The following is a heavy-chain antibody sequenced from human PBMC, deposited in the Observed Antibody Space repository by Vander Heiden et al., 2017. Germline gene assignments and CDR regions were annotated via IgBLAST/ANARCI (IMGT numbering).Heavy chain of an antibody. CDR2: ISGSGGST. V-gene: IGHV3-23*01. CDR1: GFTFRSYA. Sequence: EVQLLESGGGLVQPGGSLRLSCAASGFTFRSYAMSWVRQAPGKGLEWVSAISGSGGSTYYADSVKGRFTISRDNSKNTLYLQMNSLRAEDTAVYYCAKPMVRGVIPNQFDYWGQGTLVTVSS. CDR3: AKPMVRGVIPNQFDY. J-gene: IGHJ4*02. D-gene: IGHD3-10*01.